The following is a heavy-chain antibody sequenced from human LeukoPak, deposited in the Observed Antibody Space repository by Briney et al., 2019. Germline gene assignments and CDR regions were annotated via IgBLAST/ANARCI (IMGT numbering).Heavy chain of an antibody. CDR3: ASHVESLGAGFPFDY. Sequence: PSETLSLICSVSGASISRRSYWWGWIRQSPGKGLEWIGAISYHGRTFYNPSLKSRLSISADTSNNQFSLKMTSVTTADTAFYYCASHVESLGAGFPFDYWGQGTLVTVSS. J-gene: IGHJ4*02. V-gene: IGHV4-39*01. CDR2: ISYHGRT. D-gene: IGHD3-16*01. CDR1: GASISRRSYW.